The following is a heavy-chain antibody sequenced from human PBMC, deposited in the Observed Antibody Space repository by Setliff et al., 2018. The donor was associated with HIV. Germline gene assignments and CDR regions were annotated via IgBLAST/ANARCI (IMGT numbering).Heavy chain of an antibody. J-gene: IGHJ4*02. D-gene: IGHD4-17*01. CDR2: IHHTGRI. CDR1: GESSNDYY. V-gene: IGHV4-34*01. CDR3: ARFVVTPVTTRDS. Sequence: TSETLSLTCAFYGESSNDYYWNWIRQPPGKGLEWIGEIHHTGRINNHPSFESRVTISLDKSTNQFSLKLKSVTAADSAVYYCARFVVTPVTTRDSWGQGTLVTGSS.